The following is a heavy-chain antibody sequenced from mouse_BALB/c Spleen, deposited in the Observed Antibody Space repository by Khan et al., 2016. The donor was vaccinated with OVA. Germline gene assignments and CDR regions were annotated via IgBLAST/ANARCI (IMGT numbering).Heavy chain of an antibody. D-gene: IGHD2-14*01. CDR1: GYTFISYT. Sequence: QVQLKESGAELASPGASVKMSCKASGYTFISYTIHWIKKRPGQGLEWIGYINPSNGYTNYNQKFKDKATLTTDKSSTTAYLQLSSLTTDDSAVYNSVRDGAYHRNDGWFAYWGQGTLVTVSA. CDR2: INPSNGYT. V-gene: IGHV1-4*01. CDR3: VRDGAYHRNDGWFAY. J-gene: IGHJ3*01.